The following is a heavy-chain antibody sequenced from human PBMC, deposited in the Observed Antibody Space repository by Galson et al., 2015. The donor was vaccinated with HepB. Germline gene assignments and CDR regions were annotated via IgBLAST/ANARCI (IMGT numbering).Heavy chain of an antibody. CDR2: IIPILGIA. Sequence: SVKVSCKASGGTFSSYTISWVRQAPGQGLEWMGRIIPILGIANYAQKFQGRVTITADKSTSTAYTELSSLRSEDTAVYYCARASNYYGSGSHYISRNWFDPWGQGTLVTVSS. V-gene: IGHV1-69*02. CDR1: GGTFSSYT. CDR3: ARASNYYGSGSHYISRNWFDP. J-gene: IGHJ5*02. D-gene: IGHD3-10*01.